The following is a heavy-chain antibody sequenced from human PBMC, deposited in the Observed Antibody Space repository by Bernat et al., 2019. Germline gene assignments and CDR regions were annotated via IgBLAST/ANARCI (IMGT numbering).Heavy chain of an antibody. CDR1: GFTVNSNS. Sequence: EVQLVESGGGLVQPGGSLRLSCAASGFTVNSNSMSWVRQAPGKGLEWVSIIYSGGSTHYADSVKGRFTISRDNSKNTLYLHLNSLGAEDTAVYYCAGDTYDEGGWFDPWGQGTLVTVSS. D-gene: IGHD5-12*01. CDR3: AGDTYDEGGWFDP. V-gene: IGHV3-66*01. J-gene: IGHJ5*02. CDR2: IYSGGST.